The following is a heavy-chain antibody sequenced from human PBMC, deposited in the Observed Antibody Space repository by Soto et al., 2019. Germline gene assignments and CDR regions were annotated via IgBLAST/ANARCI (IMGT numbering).Heavy chain of an antibody. CDR2: ISYDGSNK. J-gene: IGHJ6*02. Sequence: HPGGSLRLSCAASGFTFSSYGMHWVRQAPGKGLEWVAVISYDGSNKYYADSVKGRFTISRDNSKNTLYLQMNSLRAEDTAVYYCARSYGSGRQTYYYYGMDVWGQGTTVTVSS. D-gene: IGHD3-10*01. CDR1: GFTFSSYG. V-gene: IGHV3-30*03. CDR3: ARSYGSGRQTYYYYGMDV.